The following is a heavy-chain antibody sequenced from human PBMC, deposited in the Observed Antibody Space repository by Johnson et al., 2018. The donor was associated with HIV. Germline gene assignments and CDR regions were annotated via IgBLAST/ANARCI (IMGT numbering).Heavy chain of an antibody. D-gene: IGHD2-2*02. CDR1: GFTFSSYG. Sequence: VQLVESGGGLVQPGRSLRLSCAASGFTFSSYGMNWVRQAPGKGLEWVAVISYDGSDNYYADSVKGRFTISRDNAKNSLYLQMGSLRAEDMAVYYCARGEGRIPHAFDIWGQGTMVTVSS. CDR2: ISYDGSDN. V-gene: IGHV3-30*03. CDR3: ARGEGRIPHAFDI. J-gene: IGHJ3*02.